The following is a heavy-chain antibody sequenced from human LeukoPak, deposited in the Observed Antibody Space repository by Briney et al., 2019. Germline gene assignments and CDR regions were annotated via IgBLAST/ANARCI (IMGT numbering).Heavy chain of an antibody. CDR3: ARGGVTTLDWFDP. CDR1: GGTFSSYG. D-gene: IGHD1-1*01. CDR2: TIPMFHTT. J-gene: IGHJ5*02. V-gene: IGHV1-69*05. Sequence: ASVTVSCKASGGTFSSYGFSWVRQGPGQGLEWMGGTIPMFHTTVYAQKFQGRVTISTDESTSTAYMEVSSLRSEDTAVYYCARGGVTTLDWFDPWGQGTLVTVSS.